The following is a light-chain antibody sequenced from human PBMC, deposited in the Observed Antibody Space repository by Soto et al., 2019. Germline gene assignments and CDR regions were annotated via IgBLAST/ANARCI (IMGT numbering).Light chain of an antibody. CDR2: GAS. Sequence: DIKMTQSPDAVSVTEGERVTIRCRASQSVSSYLAWYQQRPGRAPSLLIYGASTWHSGIPARFSGSGSGTEFTLTISSLQPEDFVVYYCQQYDNLPRTFGQGTKVDIK. J-gene: IGKJ1*01. CDR1: QSVSSY. V-gene: IGKV3-15*01. CDR3: QQYDNLPRT.